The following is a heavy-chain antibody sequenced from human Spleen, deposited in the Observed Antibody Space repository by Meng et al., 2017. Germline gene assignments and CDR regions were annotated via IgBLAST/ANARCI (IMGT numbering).Heavy chain of an antibody. V-gene: IGHV3-21*01. Sequence: GGSLRLSCAASGFTFSSYSMNWVRQAPGKGLEWVSSISSSSSYIYYADSVKGRFTISRDNAKNSLYLQMNSLRAEDTAVYYCARDSRPELSYYGMDLWGQGTTVTVSS. CDR1: GFTFSSYS. CDR3: ARDSRPELSYYGMDL. J-gene: IGHJ6*02. D-gene: IGHD2-2*01. CDR2: ISSSSSYI.